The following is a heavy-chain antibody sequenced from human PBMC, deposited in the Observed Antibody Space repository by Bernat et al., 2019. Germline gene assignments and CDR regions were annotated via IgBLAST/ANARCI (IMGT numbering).Heavy chain of an antibody. J-gene: IGHJ6*02. D-gene: IGHD6-6*01. CDR2: IWYDGSNK. V-gene: IGHV3-33*01. Sequence: QVQLVESGGGVVQPGRSLRLSCAASGFTFSSYGMHWVRQAPGKGLEWGAGIWYDGSNKYYADSVKGRFTISRDNSKNTLYLQMNSLRAEDTAVYYCARDWQQLVRYYYYGMDVWGQGTTVTVSS. CDR1: GFTFSSYG. CDR3: ARDWQQLVRYYYYGMDV.